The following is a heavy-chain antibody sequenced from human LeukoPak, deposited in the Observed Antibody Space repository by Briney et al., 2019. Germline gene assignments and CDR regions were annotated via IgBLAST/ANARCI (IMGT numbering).Heavy chain of an antibody. CDR2: ISAYNGNT. CDR1: GYTFTSYG. Sequence: WASVKVSCKASGYTFTSYGISWVRQAPGQGLEWMGWISAYNGNTNYAQKLQCRVTMTTDTSTSTAYMELRSLRSDDTALYYCVRDGYFYDSSGYPDYWGQGTLVTVSS. V-gene: IGHV1-18*01. CDR3: VRDGYFYDSSGYPDY. J-gene: IGHJ4*02. D-gene: IGHD3-22*01.